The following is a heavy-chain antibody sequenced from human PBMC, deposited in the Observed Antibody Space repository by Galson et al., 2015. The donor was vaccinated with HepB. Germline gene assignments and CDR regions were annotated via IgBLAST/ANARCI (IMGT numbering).Heavy chain of an antibody. V-gene: IGHV3-30*04. Sequence: SLRLSCAASGFTFRNYAMHWVRQAPGKGLEWVAVISYDGSNKYYADSVKGRFTISRDNSKNTLNLQMNSLRAEDTAVYYCARGGWFGNAFDVWGQGTLVTVSS. CDR1: GFTFRNYA. CDR2: ISYDGSNK. D-gene: IGHD3-10*01. J-gene: IGHJ3*01. CDR3: ARGGWFGNAFDV.